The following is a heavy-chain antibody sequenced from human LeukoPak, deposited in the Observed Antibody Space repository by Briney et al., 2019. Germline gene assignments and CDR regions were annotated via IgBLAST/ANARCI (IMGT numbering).Heavy chain of an antibody. D-gene: IGHD6-13*01. J-gene: IGHJ4*02. CDR2: IKQDGSEK. CDR3: ARPAGSSSWYEGYYFDY. Sequence: GGSLRLSCAASGFTFSRYWMSWVRQAPGKGLEWVDNIKQDGSEKYYVDSVNGRFTISRDNAKNSLYLQMNSLRAEDTAVYYCARPAGSSSWYEGYYFDYWGQGTLVTVSS. V-gene: IGHV3-7*01. CDR1: GFTFSRYW.